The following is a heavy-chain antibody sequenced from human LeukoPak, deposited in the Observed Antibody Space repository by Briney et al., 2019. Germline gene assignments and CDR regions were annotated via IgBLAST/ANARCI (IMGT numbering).Heavy chain of an antibody. V-gene: IGHV3-74*01. CDR1: GFTFSHYW. CDR2: IDSDGSTT. Sequence: GGSLRLSCVVSGFTFSHYWVHGVRQAPGKGLVWVSRIDSDGSTTTYADSVKGRFTISRDNTKNTLYLQMNSLRAEDTALYYCAKDIGSSGWYGWFDPWGQGTLVTVSS. D-gene: IGHD6-19*01. J-gene: IGHJ5*02. CDR3: AKDIGSSGWYGWFDP.